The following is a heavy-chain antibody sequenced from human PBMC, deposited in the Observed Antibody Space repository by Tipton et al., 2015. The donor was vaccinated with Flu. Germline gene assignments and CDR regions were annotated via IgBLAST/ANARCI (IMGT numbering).Heavy chain of an antibody. Sequence: GSLRLSCAASGFTFSDYYMSWVRQAPGKGLEWVSHISSSGSIINYADSVKGRFTISRDNAKNSLYLQMNSLRAEDTAVYYCARDHPPSITVLGEITDYFDMAVWGQGTTVTVSS. J-gene: IGHJ6*02. CDR3: ARDHPPSITVLGEITDYFDMAV. CDR2: ISSSGSII. CDR1: GFTFSDYY. D-gene: IGHD3-3*01. V-gene: IGHV3-11*01.